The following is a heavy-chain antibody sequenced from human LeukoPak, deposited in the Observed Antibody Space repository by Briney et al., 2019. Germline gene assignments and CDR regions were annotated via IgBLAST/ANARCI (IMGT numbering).Heavy chain of an antibody. V-gene: IGHV3-30*18. D-gene: IGHD3-10*01. Sequence: GGSLRLSCAASGFTFSSYGMHWVRQAPGKGLEWVAVISYDGSNKYYADSVKGRFTISRGNSKNTLYLQMNSLRAEDTAVYYCAKDRSPKLLWFGDMGFWGQGTLVTVSS. CDR3: AKDRSPKLLWFGDMGF. J-gene: IGHJ4*02. CDR2: ISYDGSNK. CDR1: GFTFSSYG.